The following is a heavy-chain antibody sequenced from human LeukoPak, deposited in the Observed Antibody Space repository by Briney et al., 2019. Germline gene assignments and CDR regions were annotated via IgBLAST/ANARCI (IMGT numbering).Heavy chain of an antibody. Sequence: GASVKVSCKASGYTFTSYDINWVRQAAGQGLEWMGWMNPNSGNTGYAQKFQGRVTMTGNTSISTAYMELSSLRSEDTAVYYCARVHSRGIQPVGYWGQGTLVTVSS. CDR3: ARVHSRGIQPVGY. D-gene: IGHD5-18*01. J-gene: IGHJ4*02. CDR2: MNPNSGNT. CDR1: GYTFTSYD. V-gene: IGHV1-8*01.